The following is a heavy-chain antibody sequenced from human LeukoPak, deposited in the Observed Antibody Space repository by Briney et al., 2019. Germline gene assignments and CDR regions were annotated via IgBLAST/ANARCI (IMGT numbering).Heavy chain of an antibody. D-gene: IGHD3-3*01. J-gene: IGHJ4*02. V-gene: IGHV1-8*01. CDR3: AREYDFWSGYQYYFDY. CDR2: MNPNSGNT. Sequence: GASVKVSCKASGYTFTSYDINWVRQATGQGLEWMGWMNPNSGNTGYAQKFQGRVTMTSNTSISTAYMELSSLRSEDTAVYYCAREYDFWSGYQYYFDYWGQGTLVTVSS. CDR1: GYTFTSYD.